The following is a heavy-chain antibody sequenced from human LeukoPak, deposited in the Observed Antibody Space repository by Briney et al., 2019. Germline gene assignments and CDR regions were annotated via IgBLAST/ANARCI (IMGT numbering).Heavy chain of an antibody. CDR1: GGTFSSYA. D-gene: IGHD3-22*01. V-gene: IGHV1-69*01. Sequence: SVKVSCKASGGTFSSYAISWVRQAPGQGLEWMGGIIPIFGTANYAQKFQGRVTITADESTSTAYMELSSLRSEDTAVYYCASHYYASSGYYYGFDYWGQGTLVTVSS. CDR3: ASHYYASSGYYYGFDY. CDR2: IIPIFGTA. J-gene: IGHJ4*02.